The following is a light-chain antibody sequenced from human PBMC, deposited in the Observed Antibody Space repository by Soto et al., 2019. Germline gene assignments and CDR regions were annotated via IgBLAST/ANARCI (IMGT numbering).Light chain of an antibody. V-gene: IGKV3-20*01. CDR2: GAS. CDR3: QQYGSSPMYS. CDR1: QSVSSNY. Sequence: EIVLTQSPGTLSLSPGERATLSCRASQSVSSNYLTWYQQKPGQAPRLLIYGASSRATGIPDRFSGSGSGTDFTRTISRLEPEDLAVYYCQQYGSSPMYSFGQGTKLEIK. J-gene: IGKJ2*03.